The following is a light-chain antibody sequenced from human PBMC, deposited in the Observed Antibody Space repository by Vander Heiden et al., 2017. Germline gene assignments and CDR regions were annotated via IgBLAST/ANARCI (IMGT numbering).Light chain of an antibody. CDR2: SNS. Sequence: QSVVTQPPSASGTPGQRVTIPCSGSSSTIGSNSVNWYQQLPGSAPKLLIYSNSQRPSGVPDRFSGSKSGTSASLAISGLQSEDEADYFCAAWDDSLNGPVFGGGTKLTVL. CDR1: SSTIGSNS. J-gene: IGLJ2*01. V-gene: IGLV1-44*01. CDR3: AAWDDSLNGPV.